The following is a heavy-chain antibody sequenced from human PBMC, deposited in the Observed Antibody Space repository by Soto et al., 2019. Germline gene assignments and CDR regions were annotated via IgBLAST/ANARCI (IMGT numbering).Heavy chain of an antibody. J-gene: IGHJ4*02. Sequence: EVQLVESGGGLVQPGGSLKLSCAASGYTFSDSAMHWVRQAPGKGLEWVGRIRSKANSYATVYAASVKGRFTISRDDSKNTAYLQMNSLKTEDTAVYYCARLWSEREPNFDSWGQGTLVSVSS. CDR3: ARLWSEREPNFDS. CDR2: IRSKANSYAT. V-gene: IGHV3-73*02. CDR1: GYTFSDSA. D-gene: IGHD1-26*01.